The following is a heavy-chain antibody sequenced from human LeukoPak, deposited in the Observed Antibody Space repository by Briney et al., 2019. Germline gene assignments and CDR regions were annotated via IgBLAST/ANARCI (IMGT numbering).Heavy chain of an antibody. CDR3: AKDKEGNFDY. CDR2: IRYDGSNK. Sequence: GGSLRLSCAASGFTFSDYEMNWVRQAPGKGLEWVAFIRYDGSNKYYADSVKGRFTISRDNSKNTLYLQMNSLRAEDTAVYYCAKDKEGNFDYWGQGTLVTVSS. D-gene: IGHD3-10*01. V-gene: IGHV3-30*02. J-gene: IGHJ4*02. CDR1: GFTFSDYE.